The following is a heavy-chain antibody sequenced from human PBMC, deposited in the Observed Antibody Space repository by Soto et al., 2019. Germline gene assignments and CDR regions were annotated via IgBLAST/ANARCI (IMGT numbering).Heavy chain of an antibody. J-gene: IGHJ3*02. D-gene: IGHD3-3*01. CDR1: GGSISSSSYY. CDR3: ARLGWDTIFGVAANPWDDAFDI. V-gene: IGHV4-39*01. CDR2: IYYSGST. Sequence: QLQLQESGPGLVKPSETLSLTCTVSGGSISSSSYYWGWIRQPPGKGLEWIGSIYYSGSTYYNPSLKSRVTISVDTSKNQFSLKLSSVTAADTAVYYCARLGWDTIFGVAANPWDDAFDIWGQGTMVTVSS.